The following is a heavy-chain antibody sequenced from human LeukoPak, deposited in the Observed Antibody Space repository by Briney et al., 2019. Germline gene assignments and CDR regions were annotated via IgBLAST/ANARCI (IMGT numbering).Heavy chain of an antibody. CDR1: GFTFATYE. J-gene: IGHJ4*02. CDR3: AREGGPYRPLDY. V-gene: IGHV4-34*01. CDR2: VNLQGST. Sequence: LRLSCAASGFTFATYEINWVRQAPGKGLEWIGEVNLQGSTNYNPSLMGRVAISVDTSENHISLQLTSVTAADTAVYYCAREGGPYRPLDYSGQGTLVTVSS.